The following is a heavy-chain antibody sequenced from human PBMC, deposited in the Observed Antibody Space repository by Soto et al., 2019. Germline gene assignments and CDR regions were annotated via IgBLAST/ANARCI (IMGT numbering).Heavy chain of an antibody. D-gene: IGHD5-12*01. CDR2: ISAYNGNT. J-gene: IGHJ4*02. Sequence: QVQLVQSGAEVKKPGASVKVSCKASGYTFTSYGFSWVRQAPGQGLEWMGWISAYNGNTNYTQKLQGRVTMTTDTSTSTAYMELRSLRSDDTAVYYCARELSESLPVATALDYWGQGTLVTVSS. CDR1: GYTFTSYG. CDR3: ARELSESLPVATALDY. V-gene: IGHV1-18*01.